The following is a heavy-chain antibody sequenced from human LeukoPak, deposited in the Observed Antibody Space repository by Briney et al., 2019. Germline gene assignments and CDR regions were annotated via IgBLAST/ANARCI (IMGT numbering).Heavy chain of an antibody. D-gene: IGHD3-22*01. CDR1: GFSFSTYG. CDR3: ARDSLYDDNGYYHYFDY. CDR2: IWYDASGQ. Sequence: GGSLRLSCAASGFSFSTYGMHWVRQAPGKGLEWAAMIWYDASGQHYADSVKGRFTISRDTSKNTLYLQMNSLRAEDTAVYFCARDSLYDDNGYYHYFDYWGQGTLVTVSS. J-gene: IGHJ4*02. V-gene: IGHV3-33*01.